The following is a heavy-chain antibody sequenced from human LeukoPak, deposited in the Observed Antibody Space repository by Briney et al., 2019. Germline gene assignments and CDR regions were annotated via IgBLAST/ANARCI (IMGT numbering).Heavy chain of an antibody. D-gene: IGHD2-15*01. J-gene: IGHJ4*02. CDR2: ISGSGGST. CDR1: GFTFSSYA. CDR3: AKRIVVVVAATYY. V-gene: IGHV3-23*01. Sequence: PGGSLRLSCAASGFTFSSYAMSWVRQAPGKGLEWVSAISGSGGSTYYADSVKGRFTISRDNSKNTLYLRMNSLRAEDTAIYYCAKRIVVVVAATYYWGQGTLVTVSS.